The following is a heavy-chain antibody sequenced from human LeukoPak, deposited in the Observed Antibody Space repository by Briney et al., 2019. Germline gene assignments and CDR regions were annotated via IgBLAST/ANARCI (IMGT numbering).Heavy chain of an antibody. J-gene: IGHJ4*02. Sequence: GGSLRRSCVASGFTFSSYAMGWVRQAPGKGLEWVSAISGSGGGTYYADSVKGRFTISRDNSKNTLYLQMNSLRADDTAVYYCAKCLSGGSCYAAFDYWGQGTLVTVSS. D-gene: IGHD2-15*01. V-gene: IGHV3-23*01. CDR3: AKCLSGGSCYAAFDY. CDR2: ISGSGGGT. CDR1: GFTFSSYA.